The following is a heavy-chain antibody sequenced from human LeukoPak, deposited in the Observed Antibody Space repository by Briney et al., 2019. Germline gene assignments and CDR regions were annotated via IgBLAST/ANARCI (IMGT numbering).Heavy chain of an antibody. V-gene: IGHV3-21*01. CDR1: GFTFSSYS. Sequence: GGSLRLSCAASGFTFSSYSMNWVRQAPGKGLEWVSSISSSSSYIYYADSVKGRFTTSRDNAKNSLYLQMNSLRAEDTAVYYCASYSSWYPFDYWGQGTLVTVSS. CDR3: ASYSSWYPFDY. J-gene: IGHJ4*02. CDR2: ISSSSSYI. D-gene: IGHD6-13*01.